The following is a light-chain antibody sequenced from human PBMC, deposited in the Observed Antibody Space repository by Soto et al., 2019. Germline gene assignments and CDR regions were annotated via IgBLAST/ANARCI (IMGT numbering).Light chain of an antibody. CDR1: QSISSW. CDR2: DAS. Sequence: DIQMTQSPSTLSASVGDRVTITCRASQSISSWLAWYQQKQGKAPKVXIYDASSLESGVPSRVSGSGSGTEFTLTISSLQPDDFETYDCQQYNRYSRTFGQGTKVDI. J-gene: IGKJ1*01. V-gene: IGKV1-5*01. CDR3: QQYNRYSRT.